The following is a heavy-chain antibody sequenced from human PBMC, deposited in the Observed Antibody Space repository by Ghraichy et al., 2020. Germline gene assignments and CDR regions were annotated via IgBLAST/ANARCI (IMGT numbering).Heavy chain of an antibody. CDR1: GGSISSYY. D-gene: IGHD6-13*01. CDR2: ISTSGTT. Sequence: SETLSLTCTVSGGSISSYYWSWIRQPAGKGLEWIGRISTSGTTNYNPSLKSRVIMSVDTSKNQFSLNLSSVTAADTAVYFCAREVQQSGFGYWGQGTLVTVSS. J-gene: IGHJ4*02. CDR3: AREVQQSGFGY. V-gene: IGHV4-4*07.